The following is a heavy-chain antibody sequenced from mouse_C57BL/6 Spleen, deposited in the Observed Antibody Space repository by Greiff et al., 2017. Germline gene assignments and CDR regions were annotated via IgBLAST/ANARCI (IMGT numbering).Heavy chain of an antibody. D-gene: IGHD2-4*01. V-gene: IGHV5-17*01. J-gene: IGHJ1*03. CDR3: ARTDDYDVWYFDV. Sequence: EVKLVESGGGLVKPGGSLKLSCAASGFTFSDYGMHWVRQAPEKGLEWVAYISSGSSTIYYADTVKGRFTISRDKAKNTLFLQMTSLRSEDTAMYYCARTDDYDVWYFDVWGTGTTVTVSS. CDR1: GFTFSDYG. CDR2: ISSGSSTI.